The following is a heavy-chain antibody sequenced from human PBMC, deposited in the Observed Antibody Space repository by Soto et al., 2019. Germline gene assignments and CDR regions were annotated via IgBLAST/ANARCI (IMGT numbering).Heavy chain of an antibody. J-gene: IGHJ6*02. D-gene: IGHD6-6*01. V-gene: IGHV1-58*01. CDR3: AADIWGSSGALDYYYYGMDV. CDR1: GFTFTGSA. Sequence: ASVKVSCKASGFTFTGSAVQWVRQARGQRLEWIGWIVVGSGNTNYAQKFQERVTITRDMSTSTAYMELSSLRSEDTAVYYCAADIWGSSGALDYYYYGMDVWGQGTTVTVSS. CDR2: IVVGSGNT.